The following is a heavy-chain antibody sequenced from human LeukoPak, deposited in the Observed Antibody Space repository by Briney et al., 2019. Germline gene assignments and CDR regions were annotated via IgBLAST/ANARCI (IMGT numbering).Heavy chain of an antibody. V-gene: IGHV1-18*01. CDR2: ISAYNGNT. Sequence: EASVKVSCKASGYTFTSYGISWVRQAPGQGLEWMGWISAYNGNTNYAQKLQGRVTMTTDTSTSTAYMELRSLRSDDTAVYYCARDHYYDSSGEGFDYWGQGTLVTVSS. J-gene: IGHJ4*02. CDR1: GYTFTSYG. CDR3: ARDHYYDSSGEGFDY. D-gene: IGHD3-22*01.